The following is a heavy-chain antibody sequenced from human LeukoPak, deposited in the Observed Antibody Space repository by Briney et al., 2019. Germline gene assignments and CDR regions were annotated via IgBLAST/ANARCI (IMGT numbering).Heavy chain of an antibody. CDR2: FSRESDGSGT. CDR1: RFTLYSDW. D-gene: IGHD5-12*01. J-gene: IGHJ4*02. CDR3: AKDTVASSFDH. V-gene: IGHV3-74*01. Sequence: GGSLRLSCAGCRFTLYSDWVQWVPQVPGRGVVCVARFSRESDGSGTNYADSVRGRFSISRDRATNTVHLQMNSLRAEDTAVYYCAKDTVASSFDHWGQGTPVTVFS.